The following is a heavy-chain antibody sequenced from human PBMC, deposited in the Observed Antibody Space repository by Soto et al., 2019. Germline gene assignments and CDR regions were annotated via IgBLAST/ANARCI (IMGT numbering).Heavy chain of an antibody. CDR1: GFTFSRYS. Sequence: VQLVESGGGVVQPGRSLRLSCAASGFTFSRYSMNWVRQAPGKGLEWLSYIDTSSDTRYYADSVKGRFIISRDNAKNSLYLQMNSLRDEDTAVYYCARGGVATIFGDSWGQGTLVTVSS. CDR3: ARGGVATIFGDS. V-gene: IGHV3-48*02. D-gene: IGHD5-12*01. CDR2: IDTSSDTR. J-gene: IGHJ4*02.